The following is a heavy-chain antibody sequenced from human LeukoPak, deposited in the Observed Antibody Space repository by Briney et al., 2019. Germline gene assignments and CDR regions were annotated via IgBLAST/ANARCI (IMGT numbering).Heavy chain of an antibody. V-gene: IGHV3-30*18. CDR2: ISYDGSNK. CDR1: GFTFSSYG. CDR3: AKGDFDSSGWYNRPLDY. D-gene: IGHD6-19*01. J-gene: IGHJ4*02. Sequence: GGSLRLSCAASGFTFSSYGMHWVRQAPGKGLEWVAVISYDGSNKYYADSVKGRFTISRDNSKNTLYLQMNSLRAEDTAVYYCAKGDFDSSGWYNRPLDYWGQGTLVTVSS.